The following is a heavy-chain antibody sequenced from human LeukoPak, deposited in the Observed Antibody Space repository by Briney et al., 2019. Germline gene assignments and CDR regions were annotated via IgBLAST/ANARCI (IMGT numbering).Heavy chain of an antibody. J-gene: IGHJ6*02. CDR2: IYYSGST. V-gene: IGHV4-31*03. CDR3: AREELCSSTSCASGPMDV. D-gene: IGHD2-2*01. Sequence: SQTLSLTCTVSGGSISSGGYYWSWIRQHAGKGLEWIGYIYYSGSTYYNPSLKSRVTISVDTSKNQFSLKLSSVTAADTAVYYCAREELCSSTSCASGPMDVWGQGTTVTVSS. CDR1: GGSISSGGYY.